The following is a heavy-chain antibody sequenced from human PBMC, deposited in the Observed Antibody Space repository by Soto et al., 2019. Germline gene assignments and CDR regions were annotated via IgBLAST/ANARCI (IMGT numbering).Heavy chain of an antibody. J-gene: IGHJ5*02. Sequence: SVKVSCKASGGTFSSYAISWVRQAPGQGLEWMGGIIPIFGTANYAQKFQGRVTITADESTSTAYMELSSLRSEDTAVYYCARDPVIAAAGREDWFDPWGQGTLVTVSS. CDR1: GGTFSSYA. CDR3: ARDPVIAAAGREDWFDP. CDR2: IIPIFGTA. V-gene: IGHV1-69*13. D-gene: IGHD6-13*01.